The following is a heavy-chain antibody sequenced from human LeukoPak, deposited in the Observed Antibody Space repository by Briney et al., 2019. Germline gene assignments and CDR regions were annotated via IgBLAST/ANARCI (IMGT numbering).Heavy chain of an antibody. CDR3: AKDVQWLANYYYYGMDV. V-gene: IGHV3-9*01. D-gene: IGHD6-19*01. J-gene: IGHJ6*02. Sequence: GGSLRLSCAASGFTFDDYAMHWVRQAPGKGREWVSGISWNSGSIGYADSVKGRFTISRDNAKNSLYLQMNSLRAEDTALYYCAKDVQWLANYYYYGMDVWGQGTTVTVSS. CDR1: GFTFDDYA. CDR2: ISWNSGSI.